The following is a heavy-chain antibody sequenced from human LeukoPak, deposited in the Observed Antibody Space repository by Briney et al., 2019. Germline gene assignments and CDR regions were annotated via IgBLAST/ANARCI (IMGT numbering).Heavy chain of an antibody. V-gene: IGHV4-39*01. CDR2: IYYSGST. CDR3: ARVLRFLEWGYYYYYYMDV. Sequence: SETLSLTCTVSGGSISSSSYYWGWIRQPPGKGLVWIGSIYYSGSTYYNPSLRSRVTISVDTSKNQFSLKLSSVTAADTAVYYCARVLRFLEWGYYYYYYMDVWGKGTTVTVSS. CDR1: GGSISSSSYY. J-gene: IGHJ6*03. D-gene: IGHD3-3*01.